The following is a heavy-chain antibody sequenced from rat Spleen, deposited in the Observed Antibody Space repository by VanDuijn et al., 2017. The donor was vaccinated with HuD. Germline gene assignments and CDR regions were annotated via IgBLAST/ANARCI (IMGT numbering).Heavy chain of an antibody. D-gene: IGHD1-10*01. CDR1: GFTFNNYW. CDR2: ITNTGGST. CDR3: TRDNNTYWYFDF. Sequence: EVQLVESGGGLVQPGRSLKLSCVASGFTFNNYWMTWIRQAPGKGLEWVASITNTGGSTYYPDSMKGRFTISRDNAESTLYLQMNSLRSEDTATYYCTRDNNTYWYFDFWGPGTMVTVSS. J-gene: IGHJ1*01. V-gene: IGHV5-31*01.